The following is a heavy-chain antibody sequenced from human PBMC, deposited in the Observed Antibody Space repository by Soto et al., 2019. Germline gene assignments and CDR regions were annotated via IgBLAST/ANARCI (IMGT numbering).Heavy chain of an antibody. D-gene: IGHD3-22*01. CDR2: ISGNGGST. Sequence: GGSLRLSCAASGFTFSSCAMGWVRQAPGKGLEWVSGISGNGGSTYYADSVKGRFTISRDTSKNTLYLQMDSLGAEDTAVYYCARDYYKYYDSSGYYRSPAYWGQGTLVTVSS. V-gene: IGHV3-23*01. CDR3: ARDYYKYYDSSGYYRSPAY. CDR1: GFTFSSCA. J-gene: IGHJ4*02.